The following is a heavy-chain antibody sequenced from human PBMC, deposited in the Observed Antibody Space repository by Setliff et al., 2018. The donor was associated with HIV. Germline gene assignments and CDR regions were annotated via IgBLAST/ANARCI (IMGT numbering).Heavy chain of an antibody. Sequence: PSETLSLTCAVYGGSLTDYDWTWIRQTPAKGLEWIGEISHSGRTNHNPSLKTRLIISRDTSKNQFSLRLSSATVADTAIYYCAWGFEGYCSGASCHWFDSWGQGTQVTVSS. V-gene: IGHV4-34*01. CDR3: AWGFEGYCSGASCHWFDS. D-gene: IGHD2-15*01. J-gene: IGHJ5*01. CDR1: GGSLTDYD. CDR2: ISHSGRT.